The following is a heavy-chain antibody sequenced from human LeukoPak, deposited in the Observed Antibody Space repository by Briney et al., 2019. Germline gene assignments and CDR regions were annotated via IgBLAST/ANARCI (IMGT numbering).Heavy chain of an antibody. Sequence: SVKVSCKAAGYTFTSYGSSWVRQAPGQGLEWIGWIVVGSGNTNYAQKFQERVTISRDMSTSTAYMELSSLTSEDTAVFYCAADGPADLFDGSEDPPRDAFEIWGQGTMVTVSS. D-gene: IGHD3-22*01. CDR1: GYTFTSYG. CDR3: AADGPADLFDGSEDPPRDAFEI. CDR2: IVVGSGNT. V-gene: IGHV1-58*02. J-gene: IGHJ3*02.